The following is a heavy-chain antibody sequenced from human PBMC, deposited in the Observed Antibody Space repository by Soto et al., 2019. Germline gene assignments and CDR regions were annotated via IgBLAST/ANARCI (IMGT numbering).Heavy chain of an antibody. CDR1: GFTFSNYP. J-gene: IGHJ4*02. CDR2: ISYDERTK. V-gene: IGHV3-30*04. CDR3: ARETGLGVAAAGSFDS. D-gene: IGHD6-13*01. Sequence: QVQLVESGGGVVQPGKSLRLSCAASGFTFSNYPMNWVRQAPGKGLEWMSVISYDERTKHYADSVKGRFTISRDNSKNTLYLHMNSLRAEDTAVYYCARETGLGVAAAGSFDSWGQGARVTVSS.